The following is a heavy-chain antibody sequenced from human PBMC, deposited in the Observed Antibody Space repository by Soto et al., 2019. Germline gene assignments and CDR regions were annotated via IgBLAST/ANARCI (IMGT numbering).Heavy chain of an antibody. CDR2: IYYDGTT. D-gene: IGHD2-15*01. Sequence: SETLSLTCTVSGGSINSNNYYWAWIRQPPGKGLAWIANIYYDGTTYYNTSLKSRVTISRDTSKNQFSLRLTSMTAADTAVYYCAKVVVAATRHTDFDSWGQGPLVTVSS. J-gene: IGHJ4*02. V-gene: IGHV4-39*02. CDR1: GGSINSNNYY. CDR3: AKVVVAATRHTDFDS.